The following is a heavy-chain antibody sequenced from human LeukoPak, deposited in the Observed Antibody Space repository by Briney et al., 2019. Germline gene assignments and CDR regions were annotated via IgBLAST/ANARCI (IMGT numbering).Heavy chain of an antibody. CDR2: ITSSGGTI. J-gene: IGHJ4*02. V-gene: IGHV3-11*04. D-gene: IGHD6-13*01. CDR3: ARQQQLALPPYIDY. CDR1: GFTFSDYY. Sequence: GGSLRLSCAASGFTFSDYYMTWIRQAPGKGLEWVSYITSSGGTIYYADSVKGRFTISRDNSKNSLSLQMNSLRAEDTAVYFCARQQQLALPPYIDYWGQGTLVTVSS.